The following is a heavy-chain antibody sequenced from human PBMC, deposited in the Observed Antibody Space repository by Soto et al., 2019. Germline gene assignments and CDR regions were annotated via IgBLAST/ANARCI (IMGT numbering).Heavy chain of an antibody. Sequence: QVQLQQWGAGLLKPSETLSLTCAVYGGSFSGYYWSWIRQPPGKGLEWIGEINHSGSTNYNPSLTSRVTISVDTSKSQFSLKLSSVTAADTAVYYCARGNYYGSGSYHHWGQGTLVTVSS. CDR1: GGSFSGYY. D-gene: IGHD3-10*01. V-gene: IGHV4-34*01. CDR3: ARGNYYGSGSYHH. J-gene: IGHJ5*02. CDR2: INHSGST.